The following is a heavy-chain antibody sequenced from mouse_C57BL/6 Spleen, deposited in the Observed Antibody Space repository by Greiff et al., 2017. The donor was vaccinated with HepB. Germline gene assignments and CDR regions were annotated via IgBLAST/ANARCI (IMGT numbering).Heavy chain of an antibody. CDR1: GYTFTSYW. CDR2: IDPSDSYT. CDR3: SYGSSPWFAY. D-gene: IGHD1-1*01. Sequence: QVQLKQPGAELVKPGASVKLSCKASGYTFTSYWMQWVKQRPGQGLEWIGEIDPSDSYTNYNQKFKGKATLTVDTSSSTAYMQLSSLTSEDSAVYYCSYGSSPWFAYWGQGTLVTVSA. V-gene: IGHV1-50*01. J-gene: IGHJ3*01.